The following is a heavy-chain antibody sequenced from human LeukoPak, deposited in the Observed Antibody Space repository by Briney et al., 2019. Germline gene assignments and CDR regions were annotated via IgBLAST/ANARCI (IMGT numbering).Heavy chain of an antibody. J-gene: IGHJ4*02. CDR2: IYSSGNT. CDR3: ARGQRYSSSWRHPIDY. D-gene: IGHD6-13*01. Sequence: SETLSLTCTVSGGSISSYYWSWIRQPAGKGLEWIGRIYSSGNTDYNPSLKSRVTMSVDTPKNQFSLKLSSVTAADTAVYYCARGQRYSSSWRHPIDYWGQGTLVTVSS. CDR1: GGSISSYY. V-gene: IGHV4-4*07.